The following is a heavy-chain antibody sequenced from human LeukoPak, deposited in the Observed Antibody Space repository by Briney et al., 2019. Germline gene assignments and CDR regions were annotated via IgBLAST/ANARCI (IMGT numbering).Heavy chain of an antibody. J-gene: IGHJ4*02. CDR3: AHLLFSPYCGGDCYAATSDY. V-gene: IGHV3-74*01. CDR1: GFTFSSYW. D-gene: IGHD2-21*02. Sequence: PGGSLRLSCAASGFTFSSYWMHWVRQAPGKGLVWVSRINSHGSSTSYADSVKGRFTISRDNAKNTLYLQMNSLRAEDTAVYYCAHLLFSPYCGGDCYAATSDYWGQGTLVTVSS. CDR2: INSHGSST.